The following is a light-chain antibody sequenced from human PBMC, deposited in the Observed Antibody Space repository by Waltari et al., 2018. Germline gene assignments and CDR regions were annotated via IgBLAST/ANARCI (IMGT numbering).Light chain of an antibody. V-gene: IGKV1-5*01. CDR1: QSISSW. CDR3: QQYNSSSGT. J-gene: IGKJ1*01. CDR2: DAY. Sequence: IQMTQSPSTLSASVGDRVTLTCRASQSISSWLAWYQQRPGKAPKLLIYDAYSLKSGVPSRFSGSGFGTEFTLTISSLQPDDFATYYCQQYNSSSGTFGQGTEVEIK.